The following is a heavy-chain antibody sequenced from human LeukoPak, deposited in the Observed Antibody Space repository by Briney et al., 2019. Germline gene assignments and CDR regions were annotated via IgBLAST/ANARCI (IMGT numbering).Heavy chain of an antibody. CDR2: IKPSGGDT. Sequence: GASVKVSCKASGYTFISFYLHWVRQAPGQGLEWMGIIKPSGGDTSFAQKFQARVTLTRDTSTSTVYMELSSLTFEDTAVYYCVRDWSESGIAVADYFDYWGQGTLVTVSS. CDR3: VRDWSESGIAVADYFDY. CDR1: GYTFISFY. D-gene: IGHD6-19*01. V-gene: IGHV1-46*01. J-gene: IGHJ4*02.